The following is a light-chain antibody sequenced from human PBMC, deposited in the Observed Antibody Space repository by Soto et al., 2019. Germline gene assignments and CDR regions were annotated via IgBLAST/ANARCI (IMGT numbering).Light chain of an antibody. CDR1: QSIATY. CDR2: TAS. V-gene: IGKV1-39*01. CDR3: QQSYGPPFT. Sequence: DIEMTQSPSSLSASFGDRVTITCRASQSIATYLNWYQQKPGKAPVLLIYTASNLKSGVPSRFSGSGSGTDLTLNISGLQPEDFATYYCQQSYGPPFTFAGGTKV. J-gene: IGKJ4*01.